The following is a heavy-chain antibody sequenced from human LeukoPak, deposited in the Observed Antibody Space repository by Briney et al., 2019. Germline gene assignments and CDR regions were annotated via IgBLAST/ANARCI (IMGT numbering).Heavy chain of an antibody. D-gene: IGHD4-17*01. CDR3: ATENVGYGDVHYFDS. V-gene: IGHV1-24*01. CDR2: FNPEDVET. J-gene: IGHJ4*02. CDR1: GYTLTEIS. Sequence: ASVKVSCKVSGYTLTEISMHWVRQAPGQGLEWMGGFNPEDVETIYARSFQGRLTVTEDTSTDTAYMELSSLRAEDTAMYYCATENVGYGDVHYFDSWGQGTLVTVSS.